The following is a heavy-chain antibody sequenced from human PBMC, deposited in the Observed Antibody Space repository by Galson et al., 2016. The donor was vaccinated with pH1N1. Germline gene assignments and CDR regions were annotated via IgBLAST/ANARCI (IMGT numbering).Heavy chain of an antibody. CDR3: ARAGSSWDTYYYYGMDV. J-gene: IGHJ6*02. Sequence: SLRLSCAASGLTFSSYRMSWVRQAPGKGLEWVANIKQDGSEKHYVDSVKGRFTISRDNAKNSLYLQMNSLRAEDTAVYYCARAGSSWDTYYYYGMDVWGQGTTVTVSS. CDR1: GLTFSSYR. CDR2: IKQDGSEK. V-gene: IGHV3-7*03. D-gene: IGHD6-13*01.